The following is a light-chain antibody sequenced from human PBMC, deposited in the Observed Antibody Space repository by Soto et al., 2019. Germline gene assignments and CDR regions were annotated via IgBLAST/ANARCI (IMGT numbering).Light chain of an antibody. CDR3: GSYAGISNVI. CDR2: EVT. CDR1: SSDVGGYDY. Sequence: QSALTQPPSASGSPGQSVTISCTGTSSDVGGYDYVSWYQQQSGKAPKLIIYEVTNRPSGVPDRFSGSKSGNTASLTVSGLQAEDEADYYCGSYAGISNVIFGAGTQLTVL. V-gene: IGLV2-8*01. J-gene: IGLJ7*01.